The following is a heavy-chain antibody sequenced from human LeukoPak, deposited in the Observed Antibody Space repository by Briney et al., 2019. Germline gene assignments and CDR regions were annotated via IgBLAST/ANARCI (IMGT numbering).Heavy chain of an antibody. Sequence: GGSLRLSCAASGFTFSNYEMNWVRRAPGKGLEWVSYISSSGGTIYYADSVKGRFTISRDNAKNSLYLQMNSLRAEDTAVYYCARDGVLLWFGEFFDYWGQGTLVTVSS. CDR1: GFTFSNYE. J-gene: IGHJ4*02. D-gene: IGHD3-10*01. CDR3: ARDGVLLWFGEFFDY. CDR2: ISSSGGTI. V-gene: IGHV3-48*03.